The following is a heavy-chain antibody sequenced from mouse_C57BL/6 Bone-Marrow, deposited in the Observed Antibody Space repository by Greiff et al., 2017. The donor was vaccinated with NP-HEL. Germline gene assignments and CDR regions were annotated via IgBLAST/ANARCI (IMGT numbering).Heavy chain of an antibody. J-gene: IGHJ3*01. V-gene: IGHV1-82*01. CDR1: GYAFSSSW. Sequence: QVHVKQSGPELVKPGASVKISCKASGYAFSSSWMNWVKQRPGKGLEWIGRIYPGDGDTNYNGKFKGKATLTADKSSSTAYMQLSSLTSEDSAVYFCARYYYDYDPFAYWGQGTLVTVSA. D-gene: IGHD2-4*01. CDR2: IYPGDGDT. CDR3: ARYYYDYDPFAY.